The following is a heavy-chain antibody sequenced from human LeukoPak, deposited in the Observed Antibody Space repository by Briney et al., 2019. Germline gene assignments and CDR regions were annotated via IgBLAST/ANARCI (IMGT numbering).Heavy chain of an antibody. D-gene: IGHD4-17*01. CDR2: IYHSGST. CDR1: GGSISSSNW. V-gene: IGHV4-4*02. CDR3: ARDTYGDYASFDY. J-gene: IGHJ4*02. Sequence: SGTLSLTCAVSGGSISSSNWWSWVRQPPGKRLERIGEIYHSGSTNYNPSPKSRVTISVDKSKNQFSLKLSSVTAADTAVYYCARDTYGDYASFDYWGQGTLVTVSS.